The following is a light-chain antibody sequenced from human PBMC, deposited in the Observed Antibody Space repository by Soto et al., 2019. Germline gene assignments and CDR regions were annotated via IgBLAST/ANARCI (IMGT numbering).Light chain of an antibody. CDR2: GNS. CDR1: SSNIGAGYD. V-gene: IGLV1-40*01. J-gene: IGLJ2*01. Sequence: QSALTQPPSVSGAPGQRVTISCTGSSSNIGAGYDVHWYQQLPGTAPKLLIYGNSNRPSGVPDRFSGSKSGTSASLAITGLQAEDEADYYCQSYDSILSVVVFGGGTKLTVL. CDR3: QSYDSILSVVV.